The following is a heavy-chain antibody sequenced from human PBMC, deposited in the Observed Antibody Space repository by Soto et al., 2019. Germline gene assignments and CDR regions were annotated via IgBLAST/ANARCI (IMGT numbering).Heavy chain of an antibody. CDR1: GFTFSTYS. V-gene: IGHV3-64*01. D-gene: IGHD3-22*01. J-gene: IGHJ5*02. CDR2: ISSNGGYT. Sequence: PGGSLRLSCAASGFTFSTYSMHWVRQAPGKGLEYVSAISSNGGYTYYANSVKGRFTISRDNSKNTLYLQMDSLRAEDMAVYYCESHFYYSSGWYNWFDPWGQGTLVTVSS. CDR3: ESHFYYSSGWYNWFDP.